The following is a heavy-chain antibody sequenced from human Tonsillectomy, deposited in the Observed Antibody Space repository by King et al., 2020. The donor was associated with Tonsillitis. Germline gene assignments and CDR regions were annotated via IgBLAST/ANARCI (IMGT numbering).Heavy chain of an antibody. CDR3: ARLTIMMRFGGAQPFDY. J-gene: IGHJ4*02. D-gene: IGHD3-16*01. CDR1: GFSLSTSGVG. Sequence: TLKESGPTLVKPTQTLTLTCTFSGFSLSTSGVGVGWIRQPPGKALEWLALIYWTDDKRYSPSLKTRLTITKATSKNQVVLTMTNMDPVDTATYYCARLTIMMRFGGAQPFDYWGQGTPVTVSS. CDR2: IYWTDDK. V-gene: IGHV2-5*01.